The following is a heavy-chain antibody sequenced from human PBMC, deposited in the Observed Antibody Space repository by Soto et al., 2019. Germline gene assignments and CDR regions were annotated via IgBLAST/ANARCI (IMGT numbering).Heavy chain of an antibody. V-gene: IGHV4-34*01. J-gene: IGHJ6*03. Sequence: SETLSLTCAVYGGSFSGYYWSWIRQPPGKGLEWIGEISHSGSTNYNPSLKSRVTISVDTSKNQFSLKLSSVTAADTAVYYCARGLDGGLWFGELLSRWGYMDVWGKGTTVTVSS. CDR2: ISHSGST. CDR3: ARGLDGGLWFGELLSRWGYMDV. CDR1: GGSFSGYY. D-gene: IGHD3-10*01.